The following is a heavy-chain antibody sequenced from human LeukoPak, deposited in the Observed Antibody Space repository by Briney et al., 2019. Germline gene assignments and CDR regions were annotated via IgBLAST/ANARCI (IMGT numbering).Heavy chain of an antibody. V-gene: IGHV3-48*01. CDR2: ISSSGSTI. CDR3: ARDRRVQLWFFDAFDI. Sequence: GGSLRLSCAASGFTFSSYGMSWVRQAPGKGLEWVSYISSSGSTIYYADSVKGRFTISRDNSKNTLYLQMNSLRAEDTAVYYCARDRRVQLWFFDAFDIWGQGTMVTVSS. D-gene: IGHD5-18*01. J-gene: IGHJ3*02. CDR1: GFTFSSYG.